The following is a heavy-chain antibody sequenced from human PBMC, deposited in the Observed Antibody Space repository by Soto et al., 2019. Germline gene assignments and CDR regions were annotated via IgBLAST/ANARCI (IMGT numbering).Heavy chain of an antibody. CDR2: IIPMFGTA. J-gene: IGHJ4*02. D-gene: IGHD5-18*01. CDR3: ASGIQLWLRRINNGYSG. CDR1: GGTLSTFA. Sequence: QVQLVQSGAEVKKPESSVKVSCKAPGGTLSTFAFSWVRQAPGKGLEWMGGIIPMFGTANYAQRFQDRVTITADESANTVYMELSSLRSEDTAVYFCASGIQLWLRRINNGYSGWGQGTLVTVSS. V-gene: IGHV1-69*12.